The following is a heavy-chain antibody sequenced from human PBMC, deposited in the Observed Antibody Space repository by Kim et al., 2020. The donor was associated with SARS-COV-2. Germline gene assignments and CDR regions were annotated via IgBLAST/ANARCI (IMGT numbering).Heavy chain of an antibody. CDR3: MSFGSTVVTHDYMDS. CDR2: MNPHTGGA. CDR1: GYTFTDYY. Sequence: ASVKVSCKASGYTFTDYYIHWVRQGPGQGLEWMGWMNPHTGGAQYAQKFQGRVTMTRDTSISTAYMELNWLKSDDTAVYYCMSFGSTVVTHDYMDSWGQGTLVTVSS. J-gene: IGHJ5*01. D-gene: IGHD4-17*01. V-gene: IGHV1-2*02.